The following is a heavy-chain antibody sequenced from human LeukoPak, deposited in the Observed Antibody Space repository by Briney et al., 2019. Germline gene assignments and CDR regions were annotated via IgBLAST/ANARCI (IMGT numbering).Heavy chain of an antibody. J-gene: IGHJ4*02. CDR2: ISSSGSTI. V-gene: IGHV3-48*03. CDR3: ARNPRDFDY. D-gene: IGHD1-14*01. Sequence: WVSYISSSGSTIYYADSVKGRFTISREDAKNSLYLQMNSLRAEDTAVYYCARNPRDFDYWGQGTLVTVSS.